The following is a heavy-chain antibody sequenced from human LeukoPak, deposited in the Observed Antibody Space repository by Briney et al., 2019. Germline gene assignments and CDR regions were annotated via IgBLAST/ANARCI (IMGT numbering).Heavy chain of an antibody. J-gene: IGHJ5*02. D-gene: IGHD2-8*01. Sequence: ASVKVSCKASGYKFNSYYVYWVRQAPGQGLEWMGIINPSGNRVLPSDDSMIYAEKFQSRVVMTRDTSTTVIYMELSSLRSDDTARYYCAGGKVYASWTYNPDPWGEGTLVTVSS. V-gene: IGHV1-46*02. CDR2: INPSGNRVLPSDDSM. CDR3: AGGKVYASWTYNPDP. CDR1: GYKFNSYY.